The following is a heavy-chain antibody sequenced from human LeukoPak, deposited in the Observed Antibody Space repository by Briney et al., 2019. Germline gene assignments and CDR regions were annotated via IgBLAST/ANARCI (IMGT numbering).Heavy chain of an antibody. CDR1: GFTFSSYW. V-gene: IGHV3-74*01. J-gene: IGHJ5*02. CDR2: ISSDGNNT. Sequence: PGGSLRLSCAASGFTFSSYWMHWVRQAPGKGLVWVSRISSDGNNTRNADSVKGRFTISRDNAKNTLYLQMTSLRVEDTAVYYCARGYGGNPENGGWLDPWGQGTLVTVSS. D-gene: IGHD4-23*01. CDR3: ARGYGGNPENGGWLDP.